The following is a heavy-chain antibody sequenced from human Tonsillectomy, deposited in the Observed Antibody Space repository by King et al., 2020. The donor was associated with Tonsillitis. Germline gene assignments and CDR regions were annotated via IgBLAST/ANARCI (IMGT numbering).Heavy chain of an antibody. Sequence: VQLQQWGAGLLKPSETLSLTCAVYGGSLRGHFWSWIRQPPGKGLEWIGEINQSGGPNYSPSVKSLVNISVNTSRNQFSLRLNSVTAADTAVYYCARVRSRSKVTQENYYYYMDVWGKGTTVTVSS. D-gene: IGHD4-11*01. CDR3: ARVRSRSKVTQENYYYYMDV. J-gene: IGHJ6*03. V-gene: IGHV4-34*01. CDR1: GGSLRGHF. CDR2: INQSGGP.